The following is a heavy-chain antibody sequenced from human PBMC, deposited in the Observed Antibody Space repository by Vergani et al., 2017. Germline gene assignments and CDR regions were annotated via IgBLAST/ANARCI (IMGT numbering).Heavy chain of an antibody. CDR2: IYPADSDT. D-gene: IGHD1-1*01. Sequence: EAELVQSGPEMRKPGESLKISCKGSEYSLGNYCIVWVRQMPGKGLEWMGIIYPADSDTRYRPSFQGQVTISADKSISTAFLQWDSLKASDTALYYCARHTTYTDSWGQGTLVTVSS. CDR3: ARHTTYTDS. V-gene: IGHV5-51*01. J-gene: IGHJ4*02. CDR1: EYSLGNYC.